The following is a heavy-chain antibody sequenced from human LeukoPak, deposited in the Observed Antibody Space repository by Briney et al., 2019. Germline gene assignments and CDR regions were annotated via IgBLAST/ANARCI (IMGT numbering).Heavy chain of an antibody. V-gene: IGHV4-31*11. D-gene: IGHD3-10*01. Sequence: PSETLSLTCAVYGGSFSGYYWSWIRQHPGKGLEWIGYIYYSGSTYYNPSLKSRVTISVDTSKNQFSLKLSSVTAADTAVYYCARERNRYYGIDYWGQGTLVTVSS. CDR2: IYYSGST. J-gene: IGHJ4*02. CDR3: ARERNRYYGIDY. CDR1: GGSFSGYY.